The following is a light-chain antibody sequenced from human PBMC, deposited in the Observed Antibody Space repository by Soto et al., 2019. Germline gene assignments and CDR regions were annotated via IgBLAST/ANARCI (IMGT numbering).Light chain of an antibody. CDR3: QQYGSSPWT. Sequence: EIALTQSPGTLSLSPGERATLSCTASQSVSSSYLVWHQQKPGQAPRLLIYAASRRATGIPDRFSGSGSGTDFTLTISRLEPEDFAVYYCQQYGSSPWTFGQGTKVDIK. J-gene: IGKJ1*01. CDR2: AAS. CDR1: QSVSSSY. V-gene: IGKV3-20*01.